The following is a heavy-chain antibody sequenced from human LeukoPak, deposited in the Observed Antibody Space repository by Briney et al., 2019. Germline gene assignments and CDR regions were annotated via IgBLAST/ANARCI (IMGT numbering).Heavy chain of an antibody. CDR1: GFTFSSYA. D-gene: IGHD4-11*01. J-gene: IGHJ5*02. CDR3: ASSGRDYSNYQGFDP. V-gene: IGHV3-23*01. CDR2: ISGSGGST. Sequence: GGSLRLFCAASGFTFSSYAMSWVRQAPGKGLEWVSAISGSGGSTYYADSVKGRFTISRGNSKNTLYLQMNSLRAEDTAVYYCASSGRDYSNYQGFDPWGQGTLVTVSS.